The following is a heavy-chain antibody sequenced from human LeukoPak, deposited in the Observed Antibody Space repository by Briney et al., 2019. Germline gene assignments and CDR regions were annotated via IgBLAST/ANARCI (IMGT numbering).Heavy chain of an antibody. CDR2: ISTIGIT. V-gene: IGHV4-4*07. D-gene: IGHD1-26*01. CDR1: GGSITSYF. J-gene: IGHJ4*02. CDR3: ARAALGATHFDY. Sequence: SQTLSLTRTVSGGSITSYFWSWIRQPAGKGLEWIGRISTIGITNYNPSLKSRVTMSIDTSKKQFSLKLSSLTAADTAVYFCARAALGATHFDYWGQGTLVTVSS.